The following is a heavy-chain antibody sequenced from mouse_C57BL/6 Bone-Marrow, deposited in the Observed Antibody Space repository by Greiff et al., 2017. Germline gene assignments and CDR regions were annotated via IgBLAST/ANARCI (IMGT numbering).Heavy chain of an antibody. CDR1: GYSFTGYY. V-gene: IGHV1-42*01. J-gene: IGHJ3*01. CDR3: ARSSYYYGSSYKPWFAY. CDR2: INPSTGGT. Sequence: VQLQQSGPELVKPGASVKISCKASGYSFTGYYMNWVKQSPEKSLEWIGEINPSTGGTTYNQKFKAKATLTVDKSSSTAYMQLKSLTSEDSAVYYCARSSYYYGSSYKPWFAYWGQGTLVTVSA. D-gene: IGHD1-1*01.